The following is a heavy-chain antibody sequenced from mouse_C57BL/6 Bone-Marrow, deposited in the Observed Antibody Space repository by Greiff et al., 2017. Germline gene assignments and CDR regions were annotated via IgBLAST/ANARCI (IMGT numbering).Heavy chain of an antibody. V-gene: IGHV1-9*01. D-gene: IGHD2-3*01. CDR1: GYTFTGYW. CDR3: AGEVYYDGYYGGFAY. Sequence: QVQLQQSGAELMKPGASVKLSCKATGYTFTGYWIEWVKQRPGHGLEWIGEILPGSGSTNYNEKFKGKATFTADTSSNTAYMQLSSLTTEDSAIYYCAGEVYYDGYYGGFAYWGQGTLVTVSA. CDR2: ILPGSGST. J-gene: IGHJ3*01.